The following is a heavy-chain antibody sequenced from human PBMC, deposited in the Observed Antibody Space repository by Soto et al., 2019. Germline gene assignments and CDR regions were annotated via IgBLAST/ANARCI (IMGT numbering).Heavy chain of an antibody. CDR1: GGSISSSSYY. V-gene: IGHV4-39*01. CDR2: IYYSGST. Sequence: PSETLSLTCTVSGGSISSSSYYWSWIRQPPGKGLEWIGSIYYSGSTYYNPSLKSRVTISVDTSKNQFSLKLSSVTAADTAVYYCARLPLGYYYGMDVWGQGTTVTVSS. CDR3: ARLPLGYYYGMDV. D-gene: IGHD3-16*01. J-gene: IGHJ6*02.